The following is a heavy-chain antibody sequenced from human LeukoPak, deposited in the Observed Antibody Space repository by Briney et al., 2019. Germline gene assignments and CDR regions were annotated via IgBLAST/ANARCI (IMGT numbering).Heavy chain of an antibody. CDR3: ARDSTIGTGRAFDI. V-gene: IGHV1-8*01. CDR2: MNPNSGNT. J-gene: IGHJ3*02. D-gene: IGHD3/OR15-3a*01. CDR1: GYTFTSYD. Sequence: ASVKVSCKASGYTFTSYDINWVRQATGQGLEWMGWMNPNSGNTGYAQKLQGRVTMTTDTSTSTAYMELRSLRSDDTAVYYCARDSTIGTGRAFDIWGQGTMVTVSS.